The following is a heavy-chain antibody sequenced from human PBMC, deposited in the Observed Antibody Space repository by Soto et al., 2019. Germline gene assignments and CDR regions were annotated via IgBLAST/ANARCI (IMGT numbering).Heavy chain of an antibody. CDR3: AKDLGYCISTSCYELDY. CDR2: ISGSGGST. V-gene: IGHV3-23*01. Sequence: EVQLLESGGGLVQPGGSLRLSCAASGFTFSSYAMSWVRQAPGKGLEWVSAISGSGGSTYYADSVKGRFTISRDNSKNPLYLQMNSLRAEDTAVYYCAKDLGYCISTSCYELDYWGQGTLVTVSS. CDR1: GFTFSSYA. D-gene: IGHD2-2*01. J-gene: IGHJ4*02.